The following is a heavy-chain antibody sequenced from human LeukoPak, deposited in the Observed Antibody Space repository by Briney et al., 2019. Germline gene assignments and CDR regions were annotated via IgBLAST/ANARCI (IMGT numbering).Heavy chain of an antibody. CDR1: GFTVSSNY. D-gene: IGHD2-15*01. J-gene: IGHJ1*01. CDR2: IYSGGST. V-gene: IGHV3-66*01. Sequence: GGSLRLSCAASGFTVSSNYMSWVRQAPGKGPEWVSVIYSGGSTFYADSVKGRFTISRGNSKNTLYLQMNSLRAEDTAVYYCASDSYSPEYFQHWGQGTLVTVSS. CDR3: ASDSYSPEYFQH.